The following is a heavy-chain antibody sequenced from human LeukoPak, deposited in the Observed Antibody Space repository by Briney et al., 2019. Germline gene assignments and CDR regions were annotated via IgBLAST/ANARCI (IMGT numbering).Heavy chain of an antibody. CDR2: IYPGDSDT. D-gene: IGHD6-13*01. J-gene: IGHJ3*02. V-gene: IGHV5-51*01. CDR3: ASTYRYSSSWDPEEADAFDI. Sequence: GESLKISCKGSGYSFTSYWIGWVRQMPGKGLEWMGIIYPGDSDTRYSPSFQGQVTISADKSISTAYLQWSSLKASDTAMYYCASTYRYSSSWDPEEADAFDIWGQGTMVTVSS. CDR1: GYSFTSYW.